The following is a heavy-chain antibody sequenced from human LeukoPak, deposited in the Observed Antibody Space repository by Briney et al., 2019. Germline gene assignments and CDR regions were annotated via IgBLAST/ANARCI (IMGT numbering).Heavy chain of an antibody. CDR2: INWNGGST. Sequence: GGSLRLSCAASGFTFDDYGMSWVRQAPGKGLEWVSGINWNGGSTGYADSVKGRFTISRDNAKNTLYLQMNSLRAEDTAVYYCARATIGYSGYDYSLNYYYYYMDVWGKGTTVTISS. CDR1: GFTFDDYG. CDR3: ARATIGYSGYDYSLNYYYYYMDV. J-gene: IGHJ6*03. D-gene: IGHD5-12*01. V-gene: IGHV3-20*04.